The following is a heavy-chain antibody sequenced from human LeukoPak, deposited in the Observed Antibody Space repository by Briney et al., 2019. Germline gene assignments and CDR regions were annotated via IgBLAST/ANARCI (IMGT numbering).Heavy chain of an antibody. CDR3: ARENYYGSGSYYT. V-gene: IGHV1-69*06. CDR1: GGTFSSYA. D-gene: IGHD3-10*01. Sequence: SVKVSCKASGGTFSSYAISWVRQAPGQGLEWMGEIIPIFGTANYAQKFQGRVTITADKSTSTAYMELSSLRSEDTAVYYCARENYYGSGSYYTWGQGTLVTVSS. J-gene: IGHJ5*02. CDR2: IIPIFGTA.